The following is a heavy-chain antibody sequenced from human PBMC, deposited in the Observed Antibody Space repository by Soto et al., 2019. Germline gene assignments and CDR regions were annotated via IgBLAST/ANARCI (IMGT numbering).Heavy chain of an antibody. V-gene: IGHV3-23*01. CDR3: AKDGDLYSGYSDH. D-gene: IGHD5-12*01. J-gene: IGHJ4*02. CDR1: GFILNSYG. CDR2: LTSGGGT. Sequence: EVQLLESGGGLVQPGGSLRLSCEASGFILNSYGMSWVRQAPGKGLEWVSTLTSGGGTHYADSVKGRFTISRENSKNTLYLQLNSLRAEDTAVYYCAKDGDLYSGYSDHWGKGTMVTGYS.